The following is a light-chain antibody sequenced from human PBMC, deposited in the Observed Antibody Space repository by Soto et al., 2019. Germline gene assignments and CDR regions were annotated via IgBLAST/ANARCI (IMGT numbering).Light chain of an antibody. J-gene: IGLJ7*01. V-gene: IGLV2-23*03. CDR2: EGS. CDR3: CSYAGSSTFVV. Sequence: QSALTQPDSVSGSPGQSITISCTGTSSDVGRYNLVSWYQQHPGKAPKLMIYEGSKRPSGVSNRFSGSKSGNTASLTISGLQAEDEADYYCCSYAGSSTFVVFGGGTQLTVL. CDR1: SSDVGRYNL.